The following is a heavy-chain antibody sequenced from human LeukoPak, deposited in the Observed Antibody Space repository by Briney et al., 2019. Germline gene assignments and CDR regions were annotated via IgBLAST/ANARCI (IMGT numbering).Heavy chain of an antibody. CDR2: ISSSSSYI. D-gene: IGHD2-2*02. CDR1: GFTFSSYS. CDR3: ARGLTPVVPYPDY. Sequence: GGSLRLSCAASGFTFSSYSMNWVRQAPGKGLEWVSSISSSSSYIYYADSVKGRFTISRDNAKNSLYLQMNSLRAEDTAVYYCARGLTPVVPYPDYWGQGTLVTVSS. J-gene: IGHJ4*02. V-gene: IGHV3-21*01.